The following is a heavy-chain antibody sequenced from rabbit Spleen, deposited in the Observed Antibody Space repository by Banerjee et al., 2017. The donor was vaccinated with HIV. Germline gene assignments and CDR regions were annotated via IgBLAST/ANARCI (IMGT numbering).Heavy chain of an antibody. D-gene: IGHD8-1*01. Sequence: QEQLEESGGGLVKPEGSLTLTCKASGVSLNDKDVLCWVRQAPGKGLEWIGCIYTGNVKTYYASWAKGRFTISKTSSTTVTLRMTSLTVADTATYFCARDLVVVIGWKFSLWGQGTLVPVS. J-gene: IGHJ3*01. V-gene: IGHV1S45*01. CDR3: ARDLVVVIGWKFSL. CDR2: IYTGNVKT. CDR1: GVSLNDKDV.